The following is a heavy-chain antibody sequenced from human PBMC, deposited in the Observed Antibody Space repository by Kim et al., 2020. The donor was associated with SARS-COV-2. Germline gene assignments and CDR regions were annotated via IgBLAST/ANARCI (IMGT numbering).Heavy chain of an antibody. Sequence: SETLSLTCTVSGGSISSYYWSWIRQPPGKGLEWIGYIYYSGSTNYNPSLKSRVTISVDTSKNQFSLNLSSVTAADTAVYYCARGLGYSYGHFDYWGQGTLVTVSS. CDR2: IYYSGST. CDR1: GGSISSYY. J-gene: IGHJ4*02. V-gene: IGHV4-59*01. D-gene: IGHD5-18*01. CDR3: ARGLGYSYGHFDY.